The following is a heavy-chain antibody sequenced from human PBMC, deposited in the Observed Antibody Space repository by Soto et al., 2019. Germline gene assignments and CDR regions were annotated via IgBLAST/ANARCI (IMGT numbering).Heavy chain of an antibody. CDR3: ARAQPTYSSSYFDY. D-gene: IGHD3-22*01. Sequence: EVQLLESGGDLVQPGGSLRLSCAASGFTFSSYAMSWVRQAPGKGLEWVSTISGRGDDTYYTDSVKGRFTISRDNSKNTLYVRMNSLRAEDTAVYYCARAQPTYSSSYFDYWGQGTLVTVSS. V-gene: IGHV3-23*01. CDR1: GFTFSSYA. CDR2: ISGRGDDT. J-gene: IGHJ4*02.